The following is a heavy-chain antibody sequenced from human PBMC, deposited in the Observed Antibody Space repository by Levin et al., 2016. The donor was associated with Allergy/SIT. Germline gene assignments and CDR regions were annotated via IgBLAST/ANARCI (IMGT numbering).Heavy chain of an antibody. CDR3: ARVPTPYGDYVEDGMDV. J-gene: IGHJ6*02. D-gene: IGHD4-17*01. CDR2: INPSGGST. V-gene: IGHV1-46*03. Sequence: WVRQAPGQGLEWMGIINPSGGSTSYAQKFQGRVTMTRDTSTSTVYMELSSLRSEDTAVYYCARVPTPYGDYVEDGMDVWGQGTTVTVSS.